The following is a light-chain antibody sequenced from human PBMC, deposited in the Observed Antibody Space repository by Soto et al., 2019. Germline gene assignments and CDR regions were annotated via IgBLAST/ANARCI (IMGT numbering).Light chain of an antibody. V-gene: IGKV3-11*01. CDR1: QSVSSY. CDR2: DAS. Sequence: EIVLTQSPATLSLSPGERATLACRASQSVSSYLAWYQQKPGQVPRLVIYDASNRATGIPGRFSGSGSGTDFTLTISSLEPEDFGVYYCQQRSSWPRTFGQGTNVEIK. J-gene: IGKJ1*01. CDR3: QQRSSWPRT.